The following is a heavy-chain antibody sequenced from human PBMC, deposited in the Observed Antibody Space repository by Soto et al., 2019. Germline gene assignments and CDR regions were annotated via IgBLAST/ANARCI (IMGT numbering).Heavy chain of an antibody. Sequence: PGASLRLSCAGSGFILSDYWMSWVRQAPGKGLEWVANIKHDGSEKEYVDSLKGRVTISRDNAKNSPFLQLNFLRAEDTAVYYCARARWELLNNGLDIWGQGTMVTVSS. V-gene: IGHV3-7*01. D-gene: IGHD2-15*01. CDR2: IKHDGSEK. J-gene: IGHJ3*02. CDR3: ARARWELLNNGLDI. CDR1: GFILSDYW.